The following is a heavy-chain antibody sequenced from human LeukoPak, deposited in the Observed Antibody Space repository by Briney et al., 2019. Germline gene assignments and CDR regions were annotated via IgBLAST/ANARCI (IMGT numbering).Heavy chain of an antibody. CDR1: GDSISSPY. CDR3: ARGLGDYGNYGNAFDM. CDR2: IYYSGTT. Sequence: SETLSLTCTVSGDSISSPYWSWIRQPPGKGLDWIGYIYYSGTTKYNPSLKSRVTISVDTSKNQFSLKLSSVTAADTAVYYCARGLGDYGNYGNAFDMWGQGTLVTVSS. V-gene: IGHV4-59*11. J-gene: IGHJ3*02. D-gene: IGHD4-11*01.